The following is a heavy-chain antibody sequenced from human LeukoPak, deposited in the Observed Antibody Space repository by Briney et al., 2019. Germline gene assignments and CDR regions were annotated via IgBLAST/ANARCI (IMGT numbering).Heavy chain of an antibody. V-gene: IGHV1-69*08. Sequence: ASVKVSCKASGGTFATYSYSWVRQAPGQGLEWMGRIIPVLDKTNYAQKFQGRVTITADKTTNTAYMDLGSLRSEDTAVYYCARAGQISTGAYSDYWGQGTLVTVSS. D-gene: IGHD3-10*01. CDR3: ARAGQISTGAYSDY. CDR1: GGTFATYS. J-gene: IGHJ4*02. CDR2: IIPVLDKT.